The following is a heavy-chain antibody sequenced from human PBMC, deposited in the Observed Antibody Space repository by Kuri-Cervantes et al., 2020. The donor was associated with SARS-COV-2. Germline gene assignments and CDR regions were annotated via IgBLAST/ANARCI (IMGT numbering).Heavy chain of an antibody. CDR1: GFTFSSYA. CDR3: AKDRGGVHDF. CDR2: ISGSGTST. Sequence: GESLKISCAPSGFTFSSYAVSWVRQAPGKGLEWVSSISGSGTSTYYADSARGRFTISRDNSKNTLYLQMNSLRAEDTAVYYCAKDRGGVHDFWGQGTLVTVSS. D-gene: IGHD2-21*01. J-gene: IGHJ4*02. V-gene: IGHV3-23*01.